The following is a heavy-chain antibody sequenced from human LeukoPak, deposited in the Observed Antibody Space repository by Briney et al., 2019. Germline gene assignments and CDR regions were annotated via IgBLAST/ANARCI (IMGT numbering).Heavy chain of an antibody. CDR2: IYHSGST. CDR1: GYSISSGYY. V-gene: IGHV4-38-2*02. Sequence: SETLSLTCTVSGYSISSGYYWGWIRQPPGKGLEWIGSIYHSGSTNYNPSLKSRVTISVDTSKNQFSLKLSSVTAADTAVYYCASHRIFRGVIGYWGQGTLVTVSS. D-gene: IGHD3-10*01. J-gene: IGHJ4*02. CDR3: ASHRIFRGVIGY.